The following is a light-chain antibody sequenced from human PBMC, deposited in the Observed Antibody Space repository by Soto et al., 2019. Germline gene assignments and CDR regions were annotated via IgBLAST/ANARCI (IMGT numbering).Light chain of an antibody. Sequence: DIQMTQSPSSLSASVGDRVTITCRASQNINTYLNWYQHKPGKAPKPLIFATSRLESGVPSRFSGSGSEQDFTLTTSDLHPEDFATYYCQQTYTAPLTSGGGTKVDTK. V-gene: IGKV1-39*01. J-gene: IGKJ4*01. CDR2: ATS. CDR1: QNINTY. CDR3: QQTYTAPLT.